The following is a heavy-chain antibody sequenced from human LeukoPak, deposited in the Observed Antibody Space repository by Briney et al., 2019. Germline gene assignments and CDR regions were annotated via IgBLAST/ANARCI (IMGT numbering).Heavy chain of an antibody. D-gene: IGHD1-1*01. V-gene: IGHV3-72*01. CDR3: AKAPPYKKYFDY. Sequence: GGSLRLSCAASGFTFSDHYMDWVRQAPGKGLEWVGRTRNKANTYTAQYAASVKGRFTISRDDSKNSLYLQMNSLKTEDTAVYYCAKAPPYKKYFDYWGQGTLVTVSS. J-gene: IGHJ4*02. CDR2: TRNKANTYTA. CDR1: GFTFSDHY.